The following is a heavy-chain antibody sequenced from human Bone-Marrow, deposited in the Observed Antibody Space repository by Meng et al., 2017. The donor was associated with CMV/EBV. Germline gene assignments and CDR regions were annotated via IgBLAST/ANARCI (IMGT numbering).Heavy chain of an antibody. CDR3: ARRGPSGRYFHYAFEF. CDR1: GYSFTSYG. CDR2: ISPGESDT. J-gene: IGHJ3*01. Sequence: GESLKISCKGSGYSFTSYGIGWVRQMPGKGLEWVGVISPGESDTSYSPSIQGQVTISADKSNSTAYLQWSSLKASDTAVYYCARRGPSGRYFHYAFEFWGQGTMVTVSS. V-gene: IGHV5-51*01. D-gene: IGHD1-26*01.